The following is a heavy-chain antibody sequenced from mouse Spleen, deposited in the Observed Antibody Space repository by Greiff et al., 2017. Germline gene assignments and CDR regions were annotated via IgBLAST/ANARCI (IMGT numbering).Heavy chain of an antibody. CDR1: GYTFTSYW. J-gene: IGHJ2*01. CDR2: IDPSDSYT. V-gene: IGHV1-50*01. CDR3: ARATTVGADY. Sequence: QVQLQQPGAELVKPGASVKLSCKASGYTFTSYWMQWVKQRPGQGLEWIGEIDPSDSYTNYNQTFKGKATLTVDTSSSTAYMQLSSLTSEDSAVYYCARATTVGADYWGQGTTLTVSS. D-gene: IGHD1-1*01.